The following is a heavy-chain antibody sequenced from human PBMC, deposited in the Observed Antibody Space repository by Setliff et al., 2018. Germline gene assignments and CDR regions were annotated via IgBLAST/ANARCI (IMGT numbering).Heavy chain of an antibody. CDR3: VRPGGTTVVARHFDY. CDR2: VYHSGGT. Sequence: SETLSLTCTVSGGSISSGSDYWAWIRQPPGKGLEWLGTVYHSGGTYYNPSLKSRVTMSVDTSKNLFSLKLNSVTAADPATAYCVRPGGTTVVARHFDYWGSGILVTVSS. V-gene: IGHV4-39*01. D-gene: IGHD2-15*01. CDR1: GGSISSGSDY. J-gene: IGHJ4*01.